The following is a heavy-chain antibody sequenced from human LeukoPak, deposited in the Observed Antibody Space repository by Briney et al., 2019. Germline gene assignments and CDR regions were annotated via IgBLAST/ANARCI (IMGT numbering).Heavy chain of an antibody. CDR2: INHSGST. J-gene: IGHJ1*01. CDR1: GGSFSGYY. CDR3: ASLPPTLNYGGNSEYFHH. V-gene: IGHV4-34*01. Sequence: SETLSLTCAVYGGSFSGYYWSWIRQPPGKGLEWIGEINHSGSTNYNPSLKSRVTISVDTSKNQFSLKLSSVTAADTAVYYCASLPPTLNYGGNSEYFHHWGQGTLVTVSS. D-gene: IGHD4-23*01.